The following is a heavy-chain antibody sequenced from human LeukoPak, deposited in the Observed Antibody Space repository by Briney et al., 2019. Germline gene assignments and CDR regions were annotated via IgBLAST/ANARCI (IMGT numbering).Heavy chain of an antibody. Sequence: ASVKVSCKASGYTFTGYYMHWVRQAPGQGLEWMGWINPNSGGTNYAQKFQGRVTMTRDTSISTAYMELSRLRSDDTAVYYCARFIAAAGTNYFDYRGQGTLVTVSS. CDR2: INPNSGGT. CDR3: ARFIAAAGTNYFDY. CDR1: GYTFTGYY. V-gene: IGHV1-2*02. D-gene: IGHD6-13*01. J-gene: IGHJ4*02.